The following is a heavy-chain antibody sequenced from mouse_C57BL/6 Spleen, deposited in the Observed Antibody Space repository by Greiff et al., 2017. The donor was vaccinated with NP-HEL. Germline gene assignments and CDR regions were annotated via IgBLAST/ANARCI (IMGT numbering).Heavy chain of an antibody. Sequence: EVQLQQSGPELVKPGASVKISCKASGYSFTGYYMNWVKQSPEKSLEWIGEINPSTGGTTYNQKFKAKATLTVDKSSSTAYMQLKSLTSEDSAVYYCARKLGYFDVWGTGTTVTVSS. D-gene: IGHD4-1*01. CDR2: INPSTGGT. CDR1: GYSFTGYY. J-gene: IGHJ1*03. CDR3: ARKLGYFDV. V-gene: IGHV1-42*01.